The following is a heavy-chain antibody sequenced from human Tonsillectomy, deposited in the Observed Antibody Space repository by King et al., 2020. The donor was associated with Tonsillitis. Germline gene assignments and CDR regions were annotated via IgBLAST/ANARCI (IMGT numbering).Heavy chain of an antibody. Sequence: VQLVESGAEVKKPGSSVKVSCKASGGTFSSYAISWVRQAPGQGLEWMGGIIPIFGTANYAQTFQGRVTITADESTSTAYMELSSLRSEDTAVYYCARARTYYYDRSGDVPTDNWGQGTLVTVS. CDR1: GGTFSSYA. J-gene: IGHJ4*02. CDR2: IIPIFGTA. V-gene: IGHV1-69*01. CDR3: ARARTYYYDRSGDVPTDN. D-gene: IGHD3-22*01.